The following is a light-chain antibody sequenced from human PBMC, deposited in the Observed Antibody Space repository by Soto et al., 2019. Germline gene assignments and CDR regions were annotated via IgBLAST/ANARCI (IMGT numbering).Light chain of an antibody. CDR2: EVS. J-gene: IGLJ2*01. Sequence: QSVLTQPASVSGSPGQSITISCTGTSSDFGDYNSVSWYQQHPGKAPKLMIYEVSDRPSGVSNRFSGSKSGNTASLTISGLQAEDEADYYCCSYTRTSTVLFGGWTKLTVL. V-gene: IGLV2-14*01. CDR1: SSDFGDYNS. CDR3: CSYTRTSTVL.